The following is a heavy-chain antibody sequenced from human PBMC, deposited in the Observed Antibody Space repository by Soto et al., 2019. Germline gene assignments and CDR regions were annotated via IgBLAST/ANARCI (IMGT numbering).Heavy chain of an antibody. CDR3: ARGRPYGMDV. J-gene: IGHJ6*02. Sequence: GGSLRLSCAASGFTFGSYWMNWVRQAPGKGLVWVSRIDSDGSSTTYAASVKGRFTTSRDNAKNTLYLQMSSLRVEDTAVYYCARGRPYGMDVWGQGTTVTVSS. V-gene: IGHV3-74*01. CDR2: IDSDGSST. CDR1: GFTFGSYW.